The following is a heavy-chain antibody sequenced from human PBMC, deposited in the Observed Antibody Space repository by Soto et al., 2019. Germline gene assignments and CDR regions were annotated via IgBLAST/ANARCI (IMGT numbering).Heavy chain of an antibody. V-gene: IGHV4-30-2*03. CDR3: ARDFFDSSDYTTNWFDP. CDR1: GGSISSGGYS. CDR2: IYDSGST. D-gene: IGHD3-22*01. J-gene: IGHJ5*02. Sequence: SETLSLTCAVSGGSISSGGYSWSWIRQPPGKGLEWIGYIYDSGSTYYNPSLKSRVTISVDTSKNQFSLKLTSVTPADAALYYCARDFFDSSDYTTNWFDPWGQGTLVTVSS.